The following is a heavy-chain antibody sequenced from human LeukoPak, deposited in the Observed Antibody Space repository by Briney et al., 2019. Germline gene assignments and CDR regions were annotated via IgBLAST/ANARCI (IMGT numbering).Heavy chain of an antibody. Sequence: TSETLSLTCTVSSVSISSSDYYWGWIRQPPGKGLEWIGSIYYGGSTYYNPSLKSRVTISVDTSMNQFSLKLSFVTTADTAVYYCARALGYCSGGSCTRGYNWFDPWGQGTLVTVPS. CDR1: SVSISSSDYY. D-gene: IGHD2-15*01. V-gene: IGHV4-39*01. CDR3: ARALGYCSGGSCTRGYNWFDP. CDR2: IYYGGST. J-gene: IGHJ5*02.